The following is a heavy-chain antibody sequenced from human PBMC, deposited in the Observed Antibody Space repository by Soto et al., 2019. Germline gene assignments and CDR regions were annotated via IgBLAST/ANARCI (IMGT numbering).Heavy chain of an antibody. CDR1: GGSINSSSYF. CDR3: VRYGGFDP. J-gene: IGHJ5*02. Sequence: KTSETLSLTCSVSGGSINSSSYFWGWVRQPPGKGLEWIGSIYYSGSTYYNPSLRSRVTISADKSISTVYLQWSSLQDSDTAMYYCVRYGGFDPWGQGTLVTVSS. CDR2: IYYSGST. V-gene: IGHV4-39*07. D-gene: IGHD3-10*01.